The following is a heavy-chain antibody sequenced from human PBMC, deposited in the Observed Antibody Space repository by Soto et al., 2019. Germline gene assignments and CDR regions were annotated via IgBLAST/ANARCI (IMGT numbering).Heavy chain of an antibody. Sequence: PTLLNPTQALTLTCTFSGFSLSTSGVGVGWIGQPPGKALEWLSLIYGNDDKRYSLSLKSRLTITKDTSKNQLSLRMTSMYPVDTATYYYDRRPDSRSWNNRFDPWGQGTLVTVSS. V-gene: IGHV2-5*01. CDR1: GFSLSTSGVG. CDR3: DRRPDSRSWNNRFDP. D-gene: IGHD6-13*01. J-gene: IGHJ5*02. CDR2: IYGNDDK.